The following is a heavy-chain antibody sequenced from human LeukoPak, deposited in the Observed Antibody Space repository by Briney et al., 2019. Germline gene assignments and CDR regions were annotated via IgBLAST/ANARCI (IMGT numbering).Heavy chain of an antibody. CDR3: ARDPGGYNPDAFDI. CDR1: GGSISSYY. V-gene: IGHV4-59*01. CDR2: IYYSGST. Sequence: PSETLSLTCTVSGGSISSYYWSWLRQPPGKGLEWIGYIYYSGSTNYNPSLKSRVTISVDTSKNQFSLKLSSVTAADTAVYYCARDPGGYNPDAFDIWGQGTMVTVSS. J-gene: IGHJ3*02. D-gene: IGHD5-24*01.